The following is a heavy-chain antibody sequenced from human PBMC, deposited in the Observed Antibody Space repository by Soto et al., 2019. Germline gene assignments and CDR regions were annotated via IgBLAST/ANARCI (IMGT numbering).Heavy chain of an antibody. D-gene: IGHD3-10*01. Sequence: GSLRLSCAASGFTFSSYWMSWVRQAPGKGLEWVANIKQDGSEKYYVDSVKGRFTISRDNAKNSLYLQMNSLRAEDTAVYYCARSGRGVRGAHDYWGQGTLVTVSS. CDR1: GFTFSSYW. CDR3: ARSGRGVRGAHDY. CDR2: IKQDGSEK. V-gene: IGHV3-7*01. J-gene: IGHJ4*02.